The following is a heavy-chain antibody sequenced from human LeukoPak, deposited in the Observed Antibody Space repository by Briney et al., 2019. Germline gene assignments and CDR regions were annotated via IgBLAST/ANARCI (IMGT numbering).Heavy chain of an antibody. D-gene: IGHD6-13*01. CDR3: AREYSSPYYYYGMDV. V-gene: IGHV1-18*01. CDR2: ISAYNGNT. J-gene: IGHJ6*02. Sequence: ASVKVSRKCSGYAFTSYDISWLRQAPAQGLEWMGWISAYNGNTNYAQKLQGRVTMTTDTSTSTAYMELRSLRSDDTAVYYCAREYSSPYYYYGMDVWGQGTTVTVSS. CDR1: GYAFTSYD.